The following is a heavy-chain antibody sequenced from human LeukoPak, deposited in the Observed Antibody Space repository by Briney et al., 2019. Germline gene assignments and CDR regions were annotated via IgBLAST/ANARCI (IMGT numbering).Heavy chain of an antibody. Sequence: PSETLSLTCAVYGGSFSGYYWSWIRQPPGKGLEWIGYISYSGSTNYNPSLKSRVTISVDTSKNQFSLKLSSVTAADTAVYYCARGVYNYGGHNWFDPWGQGTLVTVSS. J-gene: IGHJ5*02. CDR3: ARGVYNYGGHNWFDP. CDR1: GGSFSGYY. D-gene: IGHD5-18*01. V-gene: IGHV4-59*01. CDR2: ISYSGST.